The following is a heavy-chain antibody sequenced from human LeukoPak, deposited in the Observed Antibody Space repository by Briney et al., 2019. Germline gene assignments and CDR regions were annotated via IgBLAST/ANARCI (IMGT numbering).Heavy chain of an antibody. CDR2: IYYTGST. V-gene: IGHV4-39*01. CDR1: GASISGGTYY. Sequence: SETLSLTCSVSGASISGGTYYWGWIRQPPGKGLEWIGSIYYTGSTYDNPSLKSCVTISVDTSKNQFFLKLSSVTAADTAVYYCARRGGSGRAFDYWGQGTLVTVSS. D-gene: IGHD1-26*01. J-gene: IGHJ4*02. CDR3: ARRGGSGRAFDY.